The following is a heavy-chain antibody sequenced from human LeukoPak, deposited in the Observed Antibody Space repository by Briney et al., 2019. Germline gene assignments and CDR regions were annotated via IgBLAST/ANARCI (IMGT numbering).Heavy chain of an antibody. Sequence: ASVKVSCKASGGTFSSYAISWVRQAPGQGLEWMGWINTNTGNPTYAQGFTGRFVFSLDTSVSTAYLQISSLKAEDTAVYYCARMSNAAAGQYNWFDPWGQGTLVTVSS. D-gene: IGHD6-13*01. V-gene: IGHV7-4-1*02. CDR2: INTNTGNP. CDR1: GGTFSSYA. CDR3: ARMSNAAAGQYNWFDP. J-gene: IGHJ5*02.